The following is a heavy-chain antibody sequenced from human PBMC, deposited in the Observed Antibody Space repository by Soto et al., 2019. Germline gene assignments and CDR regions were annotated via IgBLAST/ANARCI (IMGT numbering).Heavy chain of an antibody. J-gene: IGHJ4*02. CDR3: ATRPPGATWYGVFDY. CDR2: VYHSGAT. CDR1: GASISNRY. V-gene: IGHV4-59*11. D-gene: IGHD6-13*01. Sequence: PSETLSLICTVSGASISNRYWSWIRQSPGKGPEWIGYVYHSGATNYNPSLETRVTISLDSSKNQFSLKLNSVTAADTAVYYCATRPPGATWYGVFDYWSQGTLVTVSS.